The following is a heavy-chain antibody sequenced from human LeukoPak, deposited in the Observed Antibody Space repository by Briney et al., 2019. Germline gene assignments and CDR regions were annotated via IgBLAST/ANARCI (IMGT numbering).Heavy chain of an antibody. V-gene: IGHV3-30*18. D-gene: IGHD5-12*01. CDR1: GFMFSSYG. CDR3: ANRGYSGYGQLDY. CDR2: ISYDGSTE. Sequence: GGSLRLSCAASGFMFSSYGLHWVRQAPGKGLEGVAIISYDGSTEYYADSVKGRFTISRDNSKNTLYLQMNSLRAEDTAVYYCANRGYSGYGQLDYWGQGTLVTVSS. J-gene: IGHJ4*02.